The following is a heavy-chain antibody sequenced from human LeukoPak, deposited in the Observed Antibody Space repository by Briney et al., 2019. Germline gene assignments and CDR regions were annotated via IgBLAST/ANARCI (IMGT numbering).Heavy chain of an antibody. CDR1: GFTFSTYA. Sequence: GGSLRLSCAASGFTFSTYAMSWVRQAPGKGLEWVSGISGSGYRTHYADSVEGRFTISSDNSKNTLYLLMISLRAEDTAVYSCAKYYYDSSGYYDAAPLDSWGQGTLVTVFS. CDR2: ISGSGYRT. V-gene: IGHV3-23*01. CDR3: AKYYYDSSGYYDAAPLDS. J-gene: IGHJ4*02. D-gene: IGHD3-22*01.